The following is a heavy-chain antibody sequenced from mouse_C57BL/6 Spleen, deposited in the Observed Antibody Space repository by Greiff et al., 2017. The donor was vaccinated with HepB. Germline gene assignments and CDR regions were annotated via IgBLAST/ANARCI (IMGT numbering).Heavy chain of an antibody. CDR3: TRREVYDGSLDY. CDR2: IDPETGGT. CDR1: GYTFTDYE. J-gene: IGHJ2*01. Sequence: VQLQQSGAELVRPGASVTLSCKASGYTFTDYEMHWVKQTPVHGLEWIGAIDPETGGTAYNQKFKGKAILTADKSSSTAYMELRSLTSEDSAVYYCTRREVYDGSLDYWGQGTTLTVSS. V-gene: IGHV1-15*01. D-gene: IGHD1-1*01.